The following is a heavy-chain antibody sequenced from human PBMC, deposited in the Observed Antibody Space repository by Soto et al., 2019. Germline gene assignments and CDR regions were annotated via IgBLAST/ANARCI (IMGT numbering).Heavy chain of an antibody. J-gene: IGHJ4*02. V-gene: IGHV3-21*01. CDR2: ISSSSSYI. Sequence: EVQLVESGGGLVKPGGSLRLSCAASGFTFSSYSMNWVRQAPGKGLEWVSSISSSSSYIYYADSVKGRFTISRDNAKNSRYLQRNSVRAEDTAVYYCARDYVDSSGYYCNFDYGGQGTLVTVSS. CDR3: ARDYVDSSGYYCNFDY. D-gene: IGHD3-22*01. CDR1: GFTFSSYS.